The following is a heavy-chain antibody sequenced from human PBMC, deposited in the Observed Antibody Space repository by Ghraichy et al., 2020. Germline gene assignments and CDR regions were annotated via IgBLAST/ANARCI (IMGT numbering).Heavy chain of an antibody. CDR3: AREYVSPKVDYGMDV. Sequence: GGSLRLSCAASGFTFSSYSMNWVRQAPGKGLEWVSYISSSSSTIYYADSVKGRFTISRDNAKNSLYLQMNSLRAEDTAVYYCAREYVSPKVDYGMDVWGQGTTVTVSS. CDR1: GFTFSSYS. CDR2: ISSSSSTI. J-gene: IGHJ6*02. D-gene: IGHD2-15*01. V-gene: IGHV3-48*01.